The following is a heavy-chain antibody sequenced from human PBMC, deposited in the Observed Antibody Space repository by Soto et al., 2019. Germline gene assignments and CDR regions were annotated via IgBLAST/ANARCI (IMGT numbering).Heavy chain of an antibody. V-gene: IGHV4-39*01. Sequence: TLSLTCTVSGGSITSSSYYWGWIRQPPGKGLEWIGGIYYSGRSYYNPSLKSRVTMSVDTSKNQFSLTLNSVTAADAAVYYCARQWTTVVTQAYFDHWGQGTLVTVSS. CDR3: ARQWTTVVTQAYFDH. J-gene: IGHJ4*02. CDR2: IYYSGRS. CDR1: GGSITSSSYY. D-gene: IGHD4-17*01.